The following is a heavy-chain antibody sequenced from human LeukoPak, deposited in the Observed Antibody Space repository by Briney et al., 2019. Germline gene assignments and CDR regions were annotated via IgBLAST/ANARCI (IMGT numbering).Heavy chain of an antibody. CDR2: IKQDGSAK. V-gene: IGHV3-7*03. CDR3: ARVEGWLQSGGFDC. D-gene: IGHD5-24*01. J-gene: IGHJ4*02. CDR1: GFTFSTCA. Sequence: PGGSLRLSCAASGFTFSTCAMSWVRQAPGKGLEWVAHIKQDGSAKYYVDSVKGRFTISRDNAKNSLYLQMNSLRAEDTAVYYCARVEGWLQSGGFDCWGQGTLVTVSS.